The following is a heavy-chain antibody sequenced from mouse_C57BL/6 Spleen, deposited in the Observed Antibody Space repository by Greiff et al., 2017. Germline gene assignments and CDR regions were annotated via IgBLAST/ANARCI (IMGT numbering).Heavy chain of an antibody. J-gene: IGHJ2*01. D-gene: IGHD4-1*01. CDR3: AISNWDYFDY. V-gene: IGHV1-4*01. CDR2: INPSSGYT. Sequence: VQLQQSGAELARPGASVTMSCKASGYTFTSYTMHWVKQRPGQGLEWIGYINPSSGYTKYNQKFKDKATLTADKSSSTAYMQLSSLTSEDSAVYYCAISNWDYFDYWGQGTTLTVSS. CDR1: GYTFTSYT.